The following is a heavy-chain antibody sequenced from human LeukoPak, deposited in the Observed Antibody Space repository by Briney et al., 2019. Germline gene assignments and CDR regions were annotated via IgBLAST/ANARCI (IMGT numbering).Heavy chain of an antibody. Sequence: GGSLRLSCAASGFSFNTYWMTWVRQAPGKGLEWVANVNQGGSETYYVDSVKGRFIISRDNAKNTLYLQMNSLRAEDTAVYYCARGGSYLSAFDIWGQGTMVTVSS. V-gene: IGHV3-7*03. D-gene: IGHD1-26*01. J-gene: IGHJ3*02. CDR2: VNQGGSET. CDR3: ARGGSYLSAFDI. CDR1: GFSFNTYW.